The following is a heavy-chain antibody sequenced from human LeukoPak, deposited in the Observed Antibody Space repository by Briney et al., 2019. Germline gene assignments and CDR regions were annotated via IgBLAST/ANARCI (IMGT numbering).Heavy chain of an antibody. CDR3: ARGLYCSSTSCYHHFDY. CDR2: IYHSGST. D-gene: IGHD2-2*01. Sequence: PSETLSLTCTVSGGSISSYYWNWIRQPPGKGLEWIGYIYHSGSTYYNPSLKSRVTISVDRSKNQFSLKLSSVTAADTAVYYCARGLYCSSTSCYHHFDYWGQGTLVTVSS. CDR1: GGSISSYY. J-gene: IGHJ4*02. V-gene: IGHV4-59*12.